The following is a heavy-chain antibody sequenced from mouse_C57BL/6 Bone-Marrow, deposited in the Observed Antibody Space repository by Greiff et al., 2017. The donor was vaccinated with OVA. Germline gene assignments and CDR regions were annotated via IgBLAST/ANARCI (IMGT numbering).Heavy chain of an antibody. V-gene: IGHV1-42*01. D-gene: IGHD5-5*01. CDR3: ARPGLPWYFDV. J-gene: IGHJ1*03. CDR2: INPSTGGT. Sequence: VQLQQSGPELVKPGASVKISCKASGYSFTGYYMNWVKQSPEKSLEWIGEINPSTGGTTYNQKFKAKATLTVDKSSSTAYMQLKSLTSEDSAVYYCARPGLPWYFDVWGTGTTVTVSS. CDR1: GYSFTGYY.